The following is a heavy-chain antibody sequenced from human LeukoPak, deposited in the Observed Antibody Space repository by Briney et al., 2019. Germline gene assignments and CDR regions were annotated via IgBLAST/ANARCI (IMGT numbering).Heavy chain of an antibody. Sequence: ASVKVSCKASGYTFTSYYMHWVRQAPGQGLEWMGIINPSGGSTSYAQKFQGRVTMTRDTSASTVYMELSSLRSEDTAVYYCARGGRLVVTANPLKPIDYWGQGTLVTVSS. CDR2: INPSGGST. CDR1: GYTFTSYY. J-gene: IGHJ4*02. V-gene: IGHV1-46*01. D-gene: IGHD2-21*02. CDR3: ARGGRLVVTANPLKPIDY.